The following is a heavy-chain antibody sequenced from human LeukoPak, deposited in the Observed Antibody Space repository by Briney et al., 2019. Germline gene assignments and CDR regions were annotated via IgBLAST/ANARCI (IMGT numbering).Heavy chain of an antibody. J-gene: IGHJ3*02. Sequence: PGGSLRLSCAASGFTFSSHEMHWVRQAPGKGLEWVSYISSSGTTIYYADSVKGRFTISRDNAKNSLYLQMNSLRAEDTAVYYCARGGYCSSSICYSLNAFDIWGQGTMFTVSS. CDR3: ARGGYCSSSICYSLNAFDI. CDR1: GFTFSSHE. D-gene: IGHD2-2*01. CDR2: ISSSGTTI. V-gene: IGHV3-48*03.